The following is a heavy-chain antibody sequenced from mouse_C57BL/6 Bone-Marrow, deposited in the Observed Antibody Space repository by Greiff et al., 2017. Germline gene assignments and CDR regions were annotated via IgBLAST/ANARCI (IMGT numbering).Heavy chain of an antibody. Sequence: QVQLQQPGAELVRPGSSVKLSCKASGYTFTSYWMDWVKQRPGQGLEWIGNIYPSDSETHYNQKFQDKATLTVDKSSSTAYMQLSSLTSEDSAVYYCAREGFYSNYERDPWFAYWGQGTLVTVSA. J-gene: IGHJ3*01. CDR3: AREGFYSNYERDPWFAY. V-gene: IGHV1-61*01. D-gene: IGHD2-5*01. CDR1: GYTFTSYW. CDR2: IYPSDSET.